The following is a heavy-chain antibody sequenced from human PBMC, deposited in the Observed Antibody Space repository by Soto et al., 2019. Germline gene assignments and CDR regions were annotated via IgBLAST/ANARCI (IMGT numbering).Heavy chain of an antibody. CDR1: GYTLTELS. CDR3: ATDSRGSYPKPDY. D-gene: IGHD1-26*01. Sequence: ASVKVSCKVSGYTLTELSTHWVRQAPGKGLEWMGGFDPEDGETIYAQKFQGRVTMTEDTATDTAYMELSSLRSEDTAVYYWATDSRGSYPKPDYWGQGSLVTVYS. J-gene: IGHJ4*02. V-gene: IGHV1-24*01. CDR2: FDPEDGET.